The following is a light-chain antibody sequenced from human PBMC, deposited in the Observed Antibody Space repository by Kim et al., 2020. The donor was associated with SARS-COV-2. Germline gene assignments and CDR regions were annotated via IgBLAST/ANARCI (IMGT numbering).Light chain of an antibody. Sequence: SPGERATLSCRASQTVSSNLAWYQQKPGQAPRLLIYGASTRATGIPARFSGSGSGTEFTLTISSLQSEDFALYYCQQYHNWPPLTFGGGTKVDIK. CDR1: QTVSSN. CDR2: GAS. V-gene: IGKV3-15*01. CDR3: QQYHNWPPLT. J-gene: IGKJ4*01.